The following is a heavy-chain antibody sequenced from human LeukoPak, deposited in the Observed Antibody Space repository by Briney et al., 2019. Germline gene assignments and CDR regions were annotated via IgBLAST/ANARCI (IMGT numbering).Heavy chain of an antibody. D-gene: IGHD2-15*01. V-gene: IGHV3-33*06. CDR3: AKDVGYCSGGSCYASYYFDY. CDR2: IWYDGSNK. J-gene: IGHJ4*02. Sequence: GGSLRLSCAASGFTFSSYGMHWVCQAPGKGLEWVAVIWYDGSNKYYADSVKGRFTISRDNSKNTLYLQMNSLRAEDTAVYYCAKDVGYCSGGSCYASYYFDYWGQGTLVTVSS. CDR1: GFTFSSYG.